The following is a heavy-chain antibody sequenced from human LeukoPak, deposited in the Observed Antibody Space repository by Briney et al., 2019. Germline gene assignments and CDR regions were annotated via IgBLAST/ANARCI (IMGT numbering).Heavy chain of an antibody. J-gene: IGHJ4*02. V-gene: IGHV4-38-2*02. CDR2: IYYSGST. CDR1: GYSISSGYY. CDR3: ARVARSSFS. D-gene: IGHD6-13*01. Sequence: SETLSLTCTVSGYSISSGYYWGWIRPPPGKGLEWIGSIYYSGSTYYNPSLKSRVTISLDTSKNQFSLKLSSVTAADTAVYYCARVARSSFSWGQGTLVTVSS.